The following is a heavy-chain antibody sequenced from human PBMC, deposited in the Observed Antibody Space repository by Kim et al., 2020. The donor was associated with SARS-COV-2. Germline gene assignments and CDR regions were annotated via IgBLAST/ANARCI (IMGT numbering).Heavy chain of an antibody. D-gene: IGHD1-1*01. CDR3: ARDSAPLANEPGDYGM. J-gene: IGHJ6*01. V-gene: IGHV3-21*01. CDR2: ISSSGNYI. Sequence: GGSLRLSCVASGFSLSGYSMNWVRQAPGKGLQWVSSISSSGNYIYYADSLRGRFTISRDNAKNSLYLQMNSLRGEDTAVYYCARDSAPLANEPGDYGM. CDR1: GFSLSGYS.